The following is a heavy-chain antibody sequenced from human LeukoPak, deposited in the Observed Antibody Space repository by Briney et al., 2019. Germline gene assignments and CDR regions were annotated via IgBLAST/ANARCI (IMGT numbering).Heavy chain of an antibody. V-gene: IGHV1-18*01. Sequence: ASVKVSCRASGYTFTSYGISWVRRAPGQGLEWMGWISAYNGNTNYAQKLQGRVTMTTDTSTSTAYMELRSLRSDDTAVYYCARDLAIAAAGNPFDYWGQGTLVTVSS. CDR1: GYTFTSYG. D-gene: IGHD6-13*01. CDR3: ARDLAIAAAGNPFDY. CDR2: ISAYNGNT. J-gene: IGHJ4*02.